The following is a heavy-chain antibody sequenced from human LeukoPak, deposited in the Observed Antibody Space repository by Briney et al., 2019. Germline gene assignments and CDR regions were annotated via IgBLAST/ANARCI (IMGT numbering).Heavy chain of an antibody. CDR1: GFTFSSSW. CDR3: ARVVPPLYYFDY. Sequence: PGGSLRLSCAASGFTFSSSWMSWVRQAPGKGLEWVPNIKQDGSEKYYVDSVKGRFTISRDNAKNSLYLQMNSLRAEDTAVYYCARVVPPLYYFDYWGQGTLVTVSS. D-gene: IGHD3-10*01. J-gene: IGHJ4*02. V-gene: IGHV3-7*01. CDR2: IKQDGSEK.